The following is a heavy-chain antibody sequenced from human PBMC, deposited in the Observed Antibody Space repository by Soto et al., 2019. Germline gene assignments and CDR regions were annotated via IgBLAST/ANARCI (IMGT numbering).Heavy chain of an antibody. CDR3: STGGYYPDY. V-gene: IGHV3-15*01. D-gene: IGHD3-10*01. CDR2: VKSKTHGGTA. CDR1: GFTFSDAW. Sequence: EVQLVESGGGLVKPGGSLRLSCAGSGFTFSDAWMNWVRQAPGKGLEWVGRVKSKTHGGTADYAAPVKGRFTISRDDSESTVFLQMNSLKTEDTAMYYCSTGGYYPDYWGQGTLVTVSS. J-gene: IGHJ4*02.